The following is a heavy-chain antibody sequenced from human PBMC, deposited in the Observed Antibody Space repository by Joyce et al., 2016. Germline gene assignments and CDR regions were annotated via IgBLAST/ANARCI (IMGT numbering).Heavy chain of an antibody. J-gene: IGHJ3*02. V-gene: IGHV1-18*01. CDR2: ISAYNGNT. D-gene: IGHD3-3*01. CDR1: GYTFTRNN. Sequence: QVQLVQSGDEVKKPGASVKVSCKASGYTFTRNNINWVRQAPGQGLELMGWISAYNGNTNYAQKLQGRVTMTTDTSTSTAYMELRSLRSDDTAVYYCARGILEVDAFDIWGQGTLVTVSS. CDR3: ARGILEVDAFDI.